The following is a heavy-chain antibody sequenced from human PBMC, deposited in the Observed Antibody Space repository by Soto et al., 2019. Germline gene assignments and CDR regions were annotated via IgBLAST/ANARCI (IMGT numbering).Heavy chain of an antibody. V-gene: IGHV4-4*08. J-gene: IGHJ3*02. CDR3: ARLTWGVTDAFDI. D-gene: IGHD2-21*02. Sequence: QVQLQESGPGLVKPSETLSLTCTVSGGSINSTVSCGPDSPFHWSWIRQPPGKGLEWIGYVFRRGNTKYNPSLKTRVIISIDTSKNQSSLNLSSLTAADTAVYFCARLTWGVTDAFDIWGQGTMFTVSS. CDR2: VFRRGNT. CDR1: GGSINSTVSCGPDSPFH.